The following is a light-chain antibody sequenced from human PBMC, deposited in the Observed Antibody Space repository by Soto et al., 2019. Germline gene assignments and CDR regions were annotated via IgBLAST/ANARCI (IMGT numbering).Light chain of an antibody. CDR2: GAS. CDR3: QQYNNWPPWT. CDR1: QSVSRH. V-gene: IGKV3-15*01. J-gene: IGKJ1*01. Sequence: EIVLTRAPGALSLCPGERASLSCRASQSVSRHLAWYQQKPGQAPRLLIYGASTRATGIPARFSGSASGTEFTLTISSLESEDFAVYYCQQYNNWPPWTFGQGTKV.